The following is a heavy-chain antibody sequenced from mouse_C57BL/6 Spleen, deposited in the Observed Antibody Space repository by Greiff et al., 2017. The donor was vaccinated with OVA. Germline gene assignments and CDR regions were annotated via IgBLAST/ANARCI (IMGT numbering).Heavy chain of an antibody. J-gene: IGHJ4*01. CDR1: GYTFTDYY. D-gene: IGHD1-1*01. V-gene: IGHV1-26*01. Sequence: EVQLQQSGPELVKPGASVKISCKASGYTFTDYYMNWVKQSPGKSLEWIGDINPNNGGTSYNQKFKGKATLTVDKSSSTAYMELRSLTSEDSAVYYCARSLITTVVATGAMDYWGQGTSVTVSS. CDR3: ARSLITTVVATGAMDY. CDR2: INPNNGGT.